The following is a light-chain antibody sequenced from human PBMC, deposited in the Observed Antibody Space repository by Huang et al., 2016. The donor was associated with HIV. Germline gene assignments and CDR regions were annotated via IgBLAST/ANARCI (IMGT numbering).Light chain of an antibody. CDR2: SAS. CDR1: ECIRSYY. V-gene: IGKV3-20*01. CDR3: QHYGPTPSWT. J-gene: IGKJ1*01. Sequence: EIVLTQSPGTLSLSPGERAALSCRASECIRSYYVGWYQQKPGQAPRLRIYSASRSATGIPDRFSGSGSGTDFTLTISRLEPEDFAVYYCQHYGPTPSWTFGQGTKVEIK.